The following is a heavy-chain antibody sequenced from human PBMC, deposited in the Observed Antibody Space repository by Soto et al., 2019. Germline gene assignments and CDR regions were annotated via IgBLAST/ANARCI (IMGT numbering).Heavy chain of an antibody. D-gene: IGHD5-12*01. CDR1: GFTFGSYS. CDR3: ARGPAKWLRMGEWYFDY. CDR2: ISSSSSTI. J-gene: IGHJ4*02. V-gene: IGHV3-48*02. Sequence: GGSLRLSCAASGFTFGSYSMNWVRQAPGKGLEWVSYISSSSSTIYYADSVKGRFTISRDNAKNSLYLQMNSLRDEDTAVYYCARGPAKWLRMGEWYFDYWGQGTLVTVSS.